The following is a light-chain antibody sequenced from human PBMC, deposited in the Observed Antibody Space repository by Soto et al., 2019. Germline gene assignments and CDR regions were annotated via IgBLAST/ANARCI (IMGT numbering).Light chain of an antibody. Sequence: DIQMTQSPSSLSASVGDRVTITCQASQDISNYLNWYQQKPGKAPKLLIYDASNLETGVPSRFSGSGSGTDFTFTISSLQPEDIATYYCQQYDNLVWTFGQGTKV. CDR2: DAS. J-gene: IGKJ1*01. CDR3: QQYDNLVWT. V-gene: IGKV1-33*01. CDR1: QDISNY.